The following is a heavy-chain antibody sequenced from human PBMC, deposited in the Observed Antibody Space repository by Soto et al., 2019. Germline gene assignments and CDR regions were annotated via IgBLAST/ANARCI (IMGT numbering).Heavy chain of an antibody. J-gene: IGHJ4*02. V-gene: IGHV3-33*04. CDR2: ISDDSSEI. D-gene: IGHD5-12*01. Sequence: QVHLVESGGGVVQSGRPLRLSCEGSGFTFSNNAMHWFRQAPGTGLEWVAVISDDSSEIFYADALKGRFSVSRDKPKNTLFLHRNSPRADDTAVYYCAIALVADSSLDHWGQGNLVTVSS. CDR3: AIALVADSSLDH. CDR1: GFTFSNNA.